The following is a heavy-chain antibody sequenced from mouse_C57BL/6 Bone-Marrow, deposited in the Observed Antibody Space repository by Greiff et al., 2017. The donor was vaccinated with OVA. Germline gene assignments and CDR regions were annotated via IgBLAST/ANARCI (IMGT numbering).Heavy chain of an antibody. J-gene: IGHJ3*01. V-gene: IGHV14-4*01. D-gene: IGHD2-14*01. CDR3: TTRYRAWFAY. CDR2: IDPDNGDT. CDR1: GFNIKDDY. Sequence: EVQLQQSGAELVRPGASVKLSCTASGFNIKDDYMHWVKQRPEQGLEWIGWIDPDNGDTEYASKFQGKATITADTSSNTAYLQLSSLTSEDTAVYYCTTRYRAWFAYWGQGTLVTVSA.